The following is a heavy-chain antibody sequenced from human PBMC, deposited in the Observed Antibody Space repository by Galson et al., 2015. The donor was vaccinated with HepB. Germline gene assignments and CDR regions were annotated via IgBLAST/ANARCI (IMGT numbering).Heavy chain of an antibody. CDR3: ARIPGSGSQSDAFDI. Sequence: TLSLTCTVSGGSISSYYWSWIRQPPGKGLEWIGYIYYSGSTNYNPSLKSRVTISVDTSKNQFSLKLSSVTAADTAVYYCARIPGSGSQSDAFDIWGQGTMVTVSS. V-gene: IGHV4-59*01. CDR1: GGSISSYY. D-gene: IGHD3-10*01. CDR2: IYYSGST. J-gene: IGHJ3*02.